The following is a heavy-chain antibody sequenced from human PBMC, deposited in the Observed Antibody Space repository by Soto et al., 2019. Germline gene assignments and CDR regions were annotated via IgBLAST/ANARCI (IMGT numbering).Heavy chain of an antibody. V-gene: IGHV4-30-4*01. J-gene: IGHJ4*02. CDR2: IDNSGNI. CDR3: VRGNDFGDFFDY. Sequence: QVQLVESGPGLVKPSQTLSLTCTVSGASISSGDDYWTWIRQPPGKGLEWIGYIDNSGNIYHNPSLKSRLTISLDTSKNQFSRKVSSVTAADTAVYYCVRGNDFGDFFDYWGQGTLVTVSS. D-gene: IGHD4-17*01. CDR1: GASISSGDDY.